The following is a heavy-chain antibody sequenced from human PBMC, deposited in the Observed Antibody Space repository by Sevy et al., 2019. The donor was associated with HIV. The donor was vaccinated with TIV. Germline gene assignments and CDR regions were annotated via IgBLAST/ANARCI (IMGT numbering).Heavy chain of an antibody. CDR3: ATLPYYYGSGSYKSYYYYGMDV. V-gene: IGHV3-23*01. CDR2: ISGSGGST. Sequence: GGSLRLSCAASGFTFSSYAMSWVRQAPGKGLEWVSAISGSGGSTYYADSVKGRFNISRDNSKNTLYLQMNSLRAEDTAVYYCATLPYYYGSGSYKSYYYYGMDVWGQGTTVTVSS. J-gene: IGHJ6*02. D-gene: IGHD3-10*01. CDR1: GFTFSSYA.